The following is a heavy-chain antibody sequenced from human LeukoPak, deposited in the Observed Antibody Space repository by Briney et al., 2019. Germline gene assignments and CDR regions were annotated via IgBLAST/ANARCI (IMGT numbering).Heavy chain of an antibody. CDR2: ISAYNGNT. Sequence: ASVKVSCKASGYTFTSYGISWVRRAPGQGLEWMGWISAYNGNTNYAQKLQGRVTMTTDTSTSTAYMELRSLRSDDTAVYYCARDPFPVLLWFGDSRNGMDVWGQGTTVTVSS. D-gene: IGHD3-10*01. V-gene: IGHV1-18*01. J-gene: IGHJ6*02. CDR3: ARDPFPVLLWFGDSRNGMDV. CDR1: GYTFTSYG.